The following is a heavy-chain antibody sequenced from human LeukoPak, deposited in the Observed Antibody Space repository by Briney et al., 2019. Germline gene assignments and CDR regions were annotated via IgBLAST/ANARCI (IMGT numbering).Heavy chain of an antibody. V-gene: IGHV1-18*01. CDR1: GYTFTSYG. D-gene: IGHD2-15*01. CDR2: ISAYNGNT. Sequence: ASVKVSCKASGYTFTSYGISWVRQAPGQGLEWMGWISAYNGNTNYAQKLQGRVTMTTDTSTSTAYMELRSLRSDDTAVYYCARQQEGYCSGGSCYVGALDIWGQGTMVTVSS. CDR3: ARQQEGYCSGGSCYVGALDI. J-gene: IGHJ3*02.